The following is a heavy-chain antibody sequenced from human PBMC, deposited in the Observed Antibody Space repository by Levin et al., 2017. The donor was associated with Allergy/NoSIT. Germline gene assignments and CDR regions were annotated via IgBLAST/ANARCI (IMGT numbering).Heavy chain of an antibody. Sequence: LSLTCAASGFTFSSYAMHWVRQAPGKGLEWVAVISYDGSNKYYADSVKGRFTISRDNSKNTLYLQMNSLRAEDTAVYYCARFSSSSRVRDYWGQGTLVTVSS. CDR2: ISYDGSNK. CDR3: ARFSSSSRVRDY. V-gene: IGHV3-30-3*01. D-gene: IGHD6-6*01. J-gene: IGHJ4*02. CDR1: GFTFSSYA.